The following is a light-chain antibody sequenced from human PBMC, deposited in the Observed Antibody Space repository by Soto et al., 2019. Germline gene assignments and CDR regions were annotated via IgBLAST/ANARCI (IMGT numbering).Light chain of an antibody. CDR1: SGDIGGYNY. V-gene: IGLV2-14*01. CDR3: SSFTNDTTLVV. J-gene: IGLJ2*01. Sequence: QSVLTQPASVSGSPGHSITISCTGTSGDIGGYNYVSWYQHHPGKAPKLVISEVNHRPSGISNRFSGSKSGSTASLTISGLQPEDEADYYCSSFTNDTTLVVFGGGTKVTVL. CDR2: EVN.